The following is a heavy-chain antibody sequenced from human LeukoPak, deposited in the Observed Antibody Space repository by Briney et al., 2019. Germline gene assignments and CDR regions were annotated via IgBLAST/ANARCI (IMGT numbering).Heavy chain of an antibody. Sequence: SVKVSCKASGFTFIRSAIQWVRQARGQRLEWIGWIVVGSGNTNYAQKFQERVTITRDMSTSTAYMQMSSLRSEDTAVYYCAADSRYCDGDCYDYWGQGTLVTVSS. CDR3: AADSRYCDGDCYDY. J-gene: IGHJ4*02. D-gene: IGHD2-21*01. V-gene: IGHV1-58*02. CDR2: IVVGSGNT. CDR1: GFTFIRSA.